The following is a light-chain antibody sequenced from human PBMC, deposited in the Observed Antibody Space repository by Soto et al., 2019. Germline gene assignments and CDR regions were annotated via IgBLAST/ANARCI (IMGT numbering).Light chain of an antibody. J-gene: IGKJ1*01. CDR2: DAS. Sequence: DIQMTQSPSTLSPTVGDRVTITCRASQSISDSLAWYQQKPGKAPYLLISDASSLERGVPSRFSGSGSGTEFTLTINSMQPEDFATYYCQQYNGYSRTFGQGTKVDIK. V-gene: IGKV1-5*01. CDR1: QSISDS. CDR3: QQYNGYSRT.